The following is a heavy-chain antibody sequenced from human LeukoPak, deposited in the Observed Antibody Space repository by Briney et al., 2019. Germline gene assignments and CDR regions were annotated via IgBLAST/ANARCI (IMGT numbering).Heavy chain of an antibody. CDR1: GGSISSGDYY. D-gene: IGHD5-18*01. J-gene: IGHJ6*02. CDR2: IYYSGST. CDR3: ARGLPQYYYYGMDV. Sequence: SQTLSLTCTVSGGSISSGDYYWSWIRQPPGKGLEWIGYIYYSGSTYYNPSLKSRVTISVDTSKNQFSLKLSSVTAADTAVYYCARGLPQYYYYGMDVWGQGTTVTVSS. V-gene: IGHV4-30-4*01.